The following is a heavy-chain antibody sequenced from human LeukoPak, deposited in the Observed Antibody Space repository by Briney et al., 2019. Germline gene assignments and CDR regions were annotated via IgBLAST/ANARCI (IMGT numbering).Heavy chain of an antibody. CDR2: ISGSGGST. CDR3: AKDYYDSSGYSNDY. Sequence: GGSLRLSCAASGFTFSSYGMSWVRQAPGKGLEWVSAISGSGGSTYYADSVKGRFTISRDNSKNTLYLQMNSLRAEDTAVYYCAKDYYDSSGYSNDYWGQGTLVTVSS. V-gene: IGHV3-23*01. CDR1: GFTFSSYG. J-gene: IGHJ4*02. D-gene: IGHD3-22*01.